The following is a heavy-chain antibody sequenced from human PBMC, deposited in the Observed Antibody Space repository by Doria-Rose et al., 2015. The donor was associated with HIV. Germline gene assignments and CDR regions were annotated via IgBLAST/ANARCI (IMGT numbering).Heavy chain of an antibody. D-gene: IGHD3-16*01. J-gene: IGHJ6*03. CDR3: ARVGAIAEFYYYYMDV. V-gene: IGHV4-31*02. CDR2: MSYRGSS. Sequence: EWIGYMSYRGSSFYNTSLKSRVSISVGTSNNQFSLKVSSVTAADTAVYYCARVGAIAEFYYYYMDVWGKGTTVTVSS.